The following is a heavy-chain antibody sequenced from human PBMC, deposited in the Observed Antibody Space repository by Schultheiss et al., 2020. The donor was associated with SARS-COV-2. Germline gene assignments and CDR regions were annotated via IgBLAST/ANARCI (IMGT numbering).Heavy chain of an antibody. CDR3: ARNGPGVGQLVFCDY. V-gene: IGHV1-18*01. D-gene: IGHD6-6*01. CDR1: GYTFTSYG. Sequence: ASVKVSCKASGYTFTSYGISWVRQAPGQGLEWMGWISAYNGNTNYAQKLQGRVTMTTDTSTSTAYMELSRLRSDDTAVYYCARNGPGVGQLVFCDYWGQGTLVTVSS. CDR2: ISAYNGNT. J-gene: IGHJ4*02.